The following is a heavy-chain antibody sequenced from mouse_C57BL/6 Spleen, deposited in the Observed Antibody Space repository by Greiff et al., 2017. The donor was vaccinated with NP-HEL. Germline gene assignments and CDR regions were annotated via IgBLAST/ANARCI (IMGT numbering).Heavy chain of an antibody. CDR1: GYTFPSYT. CDR2: LNPSSGYT. CDR3: ARYGVVADY. V-gene: IGHV1-4*01. D-gene: IGHD1-1*01. J-gene: IGHJ2*01. Sequence: QVQLQQSGAELARPGASVKMSCKASGYTFPSYTMHWVNQRPGQGLEWIGYLNPSSGYTKYNQKFKDKATLTADKSSSTAYMQLSSLTSEDSAVYYCARYGVVADYWGQGTTLTVAS.